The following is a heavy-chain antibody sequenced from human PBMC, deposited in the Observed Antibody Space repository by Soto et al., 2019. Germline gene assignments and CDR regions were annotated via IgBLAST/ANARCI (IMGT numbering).Heavy chain of an antibody. D-gene: IGHD3-3*01. J-gene: IGHJ6*03. Sequence: EVQLVESGGGLVQPGGSLRLSCAASGFTFSSYWMSWVRQALETGLEWVANIMQDGNDLYFVYSGKGRFTISRDNDKPSVYLHMSSLRAEDTGVYYCATTLFGVVNHSSYIDFWGKGTTVTVSS. CDR3: ATTLFGVVNHSSYIDF. CDR2: IMQDGNDL. V-gene: IGHV3-7*01. CDR1: GFTFSSYW.